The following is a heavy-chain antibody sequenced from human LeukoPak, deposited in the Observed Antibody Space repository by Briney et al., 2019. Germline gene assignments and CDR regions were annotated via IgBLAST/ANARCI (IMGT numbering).Heavy chain of an antibody. CDR2: MCANGVNT. V-gene: IGHV3-23*01. D-gene: IGHD6-19*01. J-gene: IGHJ5*02. CDR1: GFAFNFYA. Sequence: GGSLRLSCAASGFAFNFYAMTWVRQTPGKGLQWVSTMCANGVNTYYADSVRGRFTISRDNSKDTLYLQLNSLRAEDTAIYFCAKPISGGLAVSADWFDPWGQGTLVIVPS. CDR3: AKPISGGLAVSADWFDP.